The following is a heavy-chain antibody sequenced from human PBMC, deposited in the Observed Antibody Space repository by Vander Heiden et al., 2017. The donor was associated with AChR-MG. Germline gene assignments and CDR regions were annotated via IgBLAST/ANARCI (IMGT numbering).Heavy chain of an antibody. Sequence: QVQLVESGGGVVQPGGSLSLSCAASGFTSSTYGMHWVRQAPGKGPEWVAFISYDGSRKYYADSVKGLFTVSRDNSKNIVYLQMSSLRAEDTAMYYCVKDHLSRVAETTGVNYWGQGTLVTVSS. V-gene: IGHV3-30*02. CDR1: GFTSSTYG. J-gene: IGHJ4*02. CDR3: VKDHLSRVAETTGVNY. D-gene: IGHD6-19*01. CDR2: ISYDGSRK.